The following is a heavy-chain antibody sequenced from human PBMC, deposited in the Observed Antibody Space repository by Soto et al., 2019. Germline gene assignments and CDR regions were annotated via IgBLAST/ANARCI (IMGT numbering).Heavy chain of an antibody. J-gene: IGHJ6*02. Sequence: QVQLVQSGAEVKKPGSSVKVSCKASGGTFSNYAFSWVRQAPGQGLEWLGGIMPIFGRADYAQKFRGRVTITADESTSTAHMELSSLRPEHTAVYYCASWLKEAGIGGIYYSGMDVWGQGTTVTVSS. CDR3: ASWLKEAGIGGIYYSGMDV. D-gene: IGHD6-19*01. CDR2: IMPIFGRA. V-gene: IGHV1-69*12. CDR1: GGTFSNYA.